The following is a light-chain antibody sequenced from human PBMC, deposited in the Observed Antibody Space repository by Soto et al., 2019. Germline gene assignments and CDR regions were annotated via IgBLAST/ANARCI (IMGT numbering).Light chain of an antibody. J-gene: IGKJ4*01. CDR3: QQIYSAPLT. CDR2: AAS. Sequence: DIQMTQSPSSLSASVGDSVTITCRASQSITKYLNWYRQKPGKAPKLLIYAASSLQSGVPSRFSGSGSETEFTLSISSLQPEDFATYFCQQIYSAPLTFGGGTKVEIK. V-gene: IGKV1-39*01. CDR1: QSITKY.